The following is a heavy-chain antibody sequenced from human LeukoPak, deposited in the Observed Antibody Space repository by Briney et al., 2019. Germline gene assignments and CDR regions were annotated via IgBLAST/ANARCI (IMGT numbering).Heavy chain of an antibody. J-gene: IGHJ4*02. D-gene: IGHD2-15*01. CDR3: TRMMYCSGGSCSFDY. Sequence: GGSLRLSCTTSGFTFGDYAMNWVRQAPGKGLEWVGFITSKGYGGTTEYAASLKGRFSISRDDSKSIAYLQMNSLKTEDTALYYCTRMMYCSGGSCSFDYWGKGTPVSSPS. V-gene: IGHV3-49*04. CDR2: ITSKGYGGTT. CDR1: GFTFGDYA.